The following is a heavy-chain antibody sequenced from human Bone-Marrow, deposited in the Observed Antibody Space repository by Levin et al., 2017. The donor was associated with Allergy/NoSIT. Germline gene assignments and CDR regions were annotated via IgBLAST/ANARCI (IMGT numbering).Heavy chain of an antibody. Sequence: GGSLRLSCVASGFTFSNYAMSWVRQAPGEGLEWVSGISGSGGTTYYADSVTGRFTISRDHSKHTLYLEMNSLRGEDTAVYYCATEFMRAGGLSNYYFDYWGQGTLVTVSS. J-gene: IGHJ4*02. CDR1: GFTFSNYA. CDR2: ISGSGGTT. D-gene: IGHD6-13*01. CDR3: ATEFMRAGGLSNYYFDY. V-gene: IGHV3-23*01.